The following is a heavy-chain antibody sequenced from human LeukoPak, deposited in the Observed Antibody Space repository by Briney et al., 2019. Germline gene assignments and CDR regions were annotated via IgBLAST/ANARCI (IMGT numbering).Heavy chain of an antibody. CDR2: VYYSGST. D-gene: IGHD6-6*01. CDR1: GDSGSRGSFF. J-gene: IGHJ4*02. Sequence: SETLSLTCTVSGDSGSRGSFFWTWIRQPPGKGLEWIGYVYYSGSTNYNPSLKSRVTISLDTSKNQFSLKLSSVTAADTAVYYCARGREAARPPLGYWGQGTLVTVSS. CDR3: ARGREAARPPLGY. V-gene: IGHV4-61*01.